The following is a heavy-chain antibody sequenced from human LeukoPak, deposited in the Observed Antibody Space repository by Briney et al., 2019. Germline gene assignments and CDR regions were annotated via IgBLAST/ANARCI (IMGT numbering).Heavy chain of an antibody. CDR3: AKSTTTVHYYYYMDV. J-gene: IGHJ6*03. V-gene: IGHV3-23*01. CDR2: ISGSGGST. D-gene: IGHD4-11*01. CDR1: GFTFSSYA. Sequence: GGSLRLSCAASGFTFSSYAMSWVRQAPGKGLEWASAISGSGGSTYYADSVKGRFTISRDNSKNTLYLQMNSLRAEDTAVYYCAKSTTTVHYYYYMDVWGKGTTVTVSS.